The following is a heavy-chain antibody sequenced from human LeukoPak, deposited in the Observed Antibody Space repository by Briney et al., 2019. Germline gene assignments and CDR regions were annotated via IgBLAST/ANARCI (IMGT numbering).Heavy chain of an antibody. J-gene: IGHJ5*02. Sequence: GGSLRLSCAASGFTFSSYSMNWVRQAPGKGLEWVSSISGSSSYIYYADSVKGRFTISRDNAKNSLYLQMNSLRAEDTAVYYCARDLYSSSKYNWFDPWGQGTLVTVSS. CDR2: ISGSSSYI. V-gene: IGHV3-21*01. D-gene: IGHD6-6*01. CDR1: GFTFSSYS. CDR3: ARDLYSSSKYNWFDP.